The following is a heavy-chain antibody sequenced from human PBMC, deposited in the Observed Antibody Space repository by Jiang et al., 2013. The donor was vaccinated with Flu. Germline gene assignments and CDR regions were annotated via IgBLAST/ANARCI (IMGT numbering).Heavy chain of an antibody. Sequence: YYWSWSPEAPGRDWSGLAISIIVRGPTTTLPSNSRVTISVDTSKTQFSLTMSSVTAADTAVYYCARETSHTGYYHDDSGYQSYLESWGQGTLVTVSS. J-gene: IGHJ4*02. D-gene: IGHD3-22*01. CDR1: YY. V-gene: IGHV4-59*12. CDR3: ARETSHTGYYHDDSGYQSYLES. CDR2: SIIVRGP.